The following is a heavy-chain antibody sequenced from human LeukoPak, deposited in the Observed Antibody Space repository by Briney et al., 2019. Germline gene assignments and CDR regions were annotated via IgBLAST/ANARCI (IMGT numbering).Heavy chain of an antibody. CDR2: RFHSGDT. CDR1: GYSISSGYY. V-gene: IGHV4-38-2*02. J-gene: IGHJ3*02. Sequence: SETLSLTCTVSGYSISSGYYWGWIRQPPGKGLEWIGHRFHSGDTYYNPSLKSRVAISVETSENQFSLKLSSVTAADTAVYYCAGTYSLYDAFDIWGQGTMLTVSS. CDR3: AGTYSLYDAFDI. D-gene: IGHD6-13*01.